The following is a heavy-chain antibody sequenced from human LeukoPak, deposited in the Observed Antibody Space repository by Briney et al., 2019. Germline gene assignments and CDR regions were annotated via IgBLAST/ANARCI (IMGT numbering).Heavy chain of an antibody. J-gene: IGHJ4*02. D-gene: IGHD3-22*01. CDR3: AKDYYDSSTGGFDY. CDR2: ISGSGGST. Sequence: GGSLRLSCAASGFTFSSYAMSWVRQAPGKGLEWVSAISGSGGSTYYADSVKGRFTISRDNSKNTLYPQMNSLRAEDTAVYYCAKDYYDSSTGGFDYWGQGTLVTVSS. V-gene: IGHV3-23*01. CDR1: GFTFSSYA.